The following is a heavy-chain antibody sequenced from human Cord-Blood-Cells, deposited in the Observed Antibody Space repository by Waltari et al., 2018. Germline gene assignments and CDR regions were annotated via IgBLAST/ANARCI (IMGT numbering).Heavy chain of an antibody. CDR1: GGSFSGYY. CDR2: INHSGSA. D-gene: IGHD3-22*01. V-gene: IGHV4-34*01. J-gene: IGHJ4*02. Sequence: QVQLQQWGAGLLKPSETLSLTCAVYGGSFSGYYWSWIRQPPGKGLEWIGEINHSGSANYNPSLKSRVTISVDTSKNQFSLKLSSVTAAYTAVYYCASTLYDSSGYYYDYWGQGTLVTVSS. CDR3: ASTLYDSSGYYYDY.